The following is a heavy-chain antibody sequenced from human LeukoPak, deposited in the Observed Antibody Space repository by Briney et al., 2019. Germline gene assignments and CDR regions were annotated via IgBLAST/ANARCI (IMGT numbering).Heavy chain of an antibody. CDR2: IWYDGSNK. CDR1: GFTFSSYG. D-gene: IGHD6-13*01. V-gene: IGHV3-33*06. Sequence: GGSLRLSCAASGFTFSSYGMHWVRQAPGKGLEWVAVIWYDGSNKYYADSVKGRFTISRDNSKNTLYLQMNSLRAEDTAVYYCAKGHSSSWYYFGYWGQGTLVTVSS. CDR3: AKGHSSSWYYFGY. J-gene: IGHJ4*02.